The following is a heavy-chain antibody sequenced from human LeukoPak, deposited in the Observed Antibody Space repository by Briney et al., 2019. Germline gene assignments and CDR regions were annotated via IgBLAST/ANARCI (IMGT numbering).Heavy chain of an antibody. CDR1: GFTFSSYA. CDR3: ARDHGTSYYYDSSGPLT. J-gene: IGHJ3*01. Sequence: GGSLRLSCAASGFTFSSYAMHWVRQAPGKGLEWVAVISYDGSNKYYADSVKGRFTISRDNSKNTLYLQMNSLRAEDTAVYYCARDHGTSYYYDSSGPLTWGQGTMVTVSS. D-gene: IGHD3-22*01. CDR2: ISYDGSNK. V-gene: IGHV3-30-3*01.